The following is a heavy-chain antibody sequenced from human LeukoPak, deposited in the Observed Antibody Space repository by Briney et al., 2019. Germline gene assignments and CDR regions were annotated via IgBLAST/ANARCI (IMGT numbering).Heavy chain of an antibody. Sequence: ASVKLSCKASGYTFTGYYMHWGRQAPGQGLEWMGWINPKSGGTNYAQKFQGRVTMTRDTTTSTAYMELSRLRSDDTAVYYCARLRRVRHNWSMLDVWGQGTPVTVSS. CDR2: INPKSGGT. J-gene: IGHJ6*02. V-gene: IGHV1-2*02. D-gene: IGHD1-20*01. CDR1: GYTFTGYY. CDR3: ARLRRVRHNWSMLDV.